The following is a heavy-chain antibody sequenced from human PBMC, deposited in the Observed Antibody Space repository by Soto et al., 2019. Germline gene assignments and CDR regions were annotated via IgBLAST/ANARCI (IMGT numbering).Heavy chain of an antibody. D-gene: IGHD5-18*01. Sequence: EVQLVESGGGLVKPGWCLRLSCAAYGFTFSSYSIHWVRQAPGKGLEWVSCISSGSIYIDYADSLKGRFTISRDNAKNSLYLQMNSLRAEDTAVYYCVVLGYSFFDYWGQGTLVTVSS. CDR2: ISSGSIYI. CDR3: VVLGYSFFDY. CDR1: GFTFSSYS. J-gene: IGHJ4*02. V-gene: IGHV3-21*01.